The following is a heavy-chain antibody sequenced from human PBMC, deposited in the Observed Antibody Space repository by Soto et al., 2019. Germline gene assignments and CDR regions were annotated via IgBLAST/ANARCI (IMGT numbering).Heavy chain of an antibody. CDR2: ISNSGNTI. CDR1: GFVFKDYE. Sequence: GGSLRLSCVASGFVFKDYEMNWVRQSPGKGLEWISYISNSGNTIYVADSMRGRFTISRDNAKNSLFLQMNSLRADDTAVYYCARDIDNRDYYYGLDVWGQGTTVTVSS. V-gene: IGHV3-48*03. J-gene: IGHJ6*02. CDR3: ARDIDNRDYYYGLDV. D-gene: IGHD1-20*01.